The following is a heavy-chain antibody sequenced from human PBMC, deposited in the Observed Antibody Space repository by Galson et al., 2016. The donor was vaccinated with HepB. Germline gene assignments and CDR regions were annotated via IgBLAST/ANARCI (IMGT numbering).Heavy chain of an antibody. D-gene: IGHD3-9*01. CDR3: VHTNGGFNIFTCFYRPFDS. CDR2: IFWDDDK. J-gene: IGHJ4*02. CDR1: GFSLSSSGEA. Sequence: PALVKPPQTLALTCTFSGFSLSSSGEAVGWIRQPPGKALEWLALIFWDDDKRYSPSLKSRLTITMDTSKNLVVLTMTNMGPVDTATYFCVHTNGGFNIFTCFYRPFDSWGQGSLVTVSS. V-gene: IGHV2-5*02.